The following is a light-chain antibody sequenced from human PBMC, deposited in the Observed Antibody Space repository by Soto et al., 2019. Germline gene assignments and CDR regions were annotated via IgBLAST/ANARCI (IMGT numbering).Light chain of an antibody. CDR3: QSYDSSLSGWRV. Sequence: QSVLTQPPSVSGAPGQRVTISCTGSSSKIGAGYDVHWYQQVPGTAPKLLIYGNTNRPSGVPDRFSGSKSGTSASLAITGLQAEDEADYYCQSYDSSLSGWRVFGGGTKLTVL. CDR1: SSKIGAGYD. CDR2: GNT. J-gene: IGLJ3*02. V-gene: IGLV1-40*01.